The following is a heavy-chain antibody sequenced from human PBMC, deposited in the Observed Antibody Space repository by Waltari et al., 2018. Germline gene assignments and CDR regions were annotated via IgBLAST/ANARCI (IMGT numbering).Heavy chain of an antibody. CDR1: GYKFNSYD. CDR3: ARAAAGGYHSDY. J-gene: IGHJ4*02. D-gene: IGHD5-12*01. CDR2: MNPSSGNT. Sequence: QVQLVQSGAEVKKPGASVRVSCKASGYKFNSYDFNWVRQASGQGLEWMGWMNPSSGNTGYAQNFQGGVTMTWNTSINTASMELSGLTAGDTAIYFCARAAAGGYHSDYWGQGTLVTVSS. V-gene: IGHV1-8*01.